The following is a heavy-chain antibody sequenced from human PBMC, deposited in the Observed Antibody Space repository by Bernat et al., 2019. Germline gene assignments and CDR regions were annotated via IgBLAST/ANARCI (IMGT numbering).Heavy chain of an antibody. Sequence: QVQLVQSGAEVKKPGSSVKVSCKASGGTFSSYAISWVRQAPGQGLEWMGGIIPIFGTANYAQKFQGRVTITADESTSTAYMELSSLRYEDTAVYYCASPFDTSGGGRTGAFDLWGQGTMVTVSS. CDR3: ASPFDTSGGGRTGAFDL. V-gene: IGHV1-69*01. CDR1: GGTFSSYA. J-gene: IGHJ3*01. D-gene: IGHD2-15*01. CDR2: IIPIFGTA.